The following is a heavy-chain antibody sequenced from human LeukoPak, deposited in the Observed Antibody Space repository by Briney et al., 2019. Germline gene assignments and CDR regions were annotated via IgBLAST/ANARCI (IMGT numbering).Heavy chain of an antibody. CDR2: ISTSSVYK. CDR3: ARDDLRDEGFDV. J-gene: IGHJ3*01. CDR1: GFTFTNYN. V-gene: IGHV3-21*04. Sequence: GGSLRLSCSASGFTFTNYNMNWVRQAPGKGLEWVSSISTSSVYKHYADSVKGGFTISRDSATNSVYLQMNSLRAEDTAFYYCARDDLRDEGFDVWGQGTMVTVSS.